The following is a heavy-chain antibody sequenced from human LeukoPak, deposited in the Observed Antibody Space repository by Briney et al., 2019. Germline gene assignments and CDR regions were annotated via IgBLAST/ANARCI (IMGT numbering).Heavy chain of an antibody. CDR1: GGTFSSYA. CDR3: ARSGYCSSTSCQHPLTY. V-gene: IGHV1-69*05. Sequence: SVKVSCKASGGTFSSYAISWVRQAPGQGLEWMGGIIPIFGTADYAQKFQGRVTITTDESTSTAYMELSSLRSEDTAVYYCARSGYCSSTSCQHPLTYWGQGTLVTVSS. D-gene: IGHD2-2*01. CDR2: IIPIFGTA. J-gene: IGHJ4*02.